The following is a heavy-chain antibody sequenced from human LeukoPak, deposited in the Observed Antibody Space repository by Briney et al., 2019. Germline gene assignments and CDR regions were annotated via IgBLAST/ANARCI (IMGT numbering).Heavy chain of an antibody. J-gene: IGHJ6*02. CDR2: IYTSGST. CDR1: GGSIRSGCYY. CDR3: ARGLVVPAAILYYYYGTDV. V-gene: IGHV4-61*02. D-gene: IGHD2-2*01. Sequence: SETLSLTCTVSGGSIRSGCYYWSWIRQPAGKGLEWIGRIYTSGSTNYNPSLKSRVTISVDTSKNQFSLKLSSVTAADTAVYYCARGLVVPAAILYYYYGTDVWGQGTTVTVSS.